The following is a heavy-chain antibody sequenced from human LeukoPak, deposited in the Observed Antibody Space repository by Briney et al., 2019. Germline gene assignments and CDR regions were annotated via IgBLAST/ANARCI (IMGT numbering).Heavy chain of an antibody. D-gene: IGHD3-9*01. Sequence: SETLSLTCTVSGGSISSGGYYWSWIRQHPGKGLGWIGYIYYSGSTYYNPSLKSRVTISVDTSKNQFSLKLSSVTAADTAVYYCARGYYDILTGPPEDAFDIWGQGTMVTVSS. J-gene: IGHJ3*02. CDR1: GGSISSGGYY. V-gene: IGHV4-31*03. CDR3: ARGYYDILTGPPEDAFDI. CDR2: IYYSGST.